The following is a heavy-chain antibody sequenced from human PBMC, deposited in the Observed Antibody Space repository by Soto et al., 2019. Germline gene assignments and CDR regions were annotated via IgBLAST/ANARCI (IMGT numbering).Heavy chain of an antibody. Sequence: SLRLSCAASGFTFDDYAMHWFRQVPGKGLEWVSGINWNSGSIGYGDSVKGRFAISRDNAKNSLHLQMNSLSAEDTALYYCVKDESINWYSGHFRHWGQGTLVTVSS. D-gene: IGHD6-13*01. CDR2: INWNSGSI. CDR1: GFTFDDYA. V-gene: IGHV3-9*01. CDR3: VKDESINWYSGHFRH. J-gene: IGHJ1*01.